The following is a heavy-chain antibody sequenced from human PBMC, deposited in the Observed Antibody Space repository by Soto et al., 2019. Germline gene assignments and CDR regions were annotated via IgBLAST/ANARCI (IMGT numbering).Heavy chain of an antibody. V-gene: IGHV4-59*01. CDR3: ARDVDWRGPNWFDP. J-gene: IGHJ5*02. CDR1: GGSISSYY. D-gene: IGHD3-3*01. Sequence: SETLSLTCTVSGGSISSYYWSWIRQPPGKGLEWIGYIYYSGSTNYNPSLKSRVTISVDTSKNQFSLKLSSVTAADTAVYYCARDVDWRGPNWFDPWGQGTLVTVSS. CDR2: IYYSGST.